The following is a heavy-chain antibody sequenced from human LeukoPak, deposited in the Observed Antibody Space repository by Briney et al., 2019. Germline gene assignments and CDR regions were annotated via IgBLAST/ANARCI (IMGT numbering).Heavy chain of an antibody. CDR1: GFTFSGYA. J-gene: IGHJ4*02. CDR2: INGGGNT. Sequence: KAGGSLRLSCAASGFTFSGYAMNWVRQAPGKGLEWVSSINGGGNTFYADSVKGRFAISGDNAKNSLYLQMNGLRAEDTAVYYCARDPAEADCWGQGTLVTVSS. CDR3: ARDPAEADC. V-gene: IGHV3-69-1*01.